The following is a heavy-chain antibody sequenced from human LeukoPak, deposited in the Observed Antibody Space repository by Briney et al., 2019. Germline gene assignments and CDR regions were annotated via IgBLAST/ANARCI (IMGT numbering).Heavy chain of an antibody. D-gene: IGHD4-17*01. Sequence: PSETLSLTCAVYGGSFSGYYWSWIRQPPGKGLEWIGEINHSGSTNYNPSLKSRVTISVDTSKNQFSLKLSSVTAADTAVYYCAILTDDYGDHPWGQGTLVTVSS. CDR1: GGSFSGYY. CDR2: INHSGST. V-gene: IGHV4-34*01. J-gene: IGHJ5*02. CDR3: AILTDDYGDHP.